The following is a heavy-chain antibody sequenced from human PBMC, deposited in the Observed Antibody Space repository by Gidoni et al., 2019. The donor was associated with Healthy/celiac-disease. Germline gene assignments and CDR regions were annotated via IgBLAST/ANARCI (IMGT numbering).Heavy chain of an antibody. CDR3: ARDSRATVTRYFDY. D-gene: IGHD4-17*01. CDR1: GFTFSSYS. CDR2: ISSSSSYI. V-gene: IGHV3-21*01. Sequence: EVQLVESGGGLVKPGGSLRLSCAASGFTFSSYSMNWVRQAPGKGLEWVSSISSSSSYIYYADSVKGRFTISRDNAKNSLYLQMNSLRAEDTAVYYCARDSRATVTRYFDYWGQGTLVTVSS. J-gene: IGHJ4*02.